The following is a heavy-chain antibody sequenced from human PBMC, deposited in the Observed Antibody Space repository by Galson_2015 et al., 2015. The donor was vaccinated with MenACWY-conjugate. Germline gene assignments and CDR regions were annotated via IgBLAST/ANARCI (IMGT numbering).Heavy chain of an antibody. V-gene: IGHV3-23*01. CDR1: GFTFSSYA. CDR2: ISGSAGST. CDR3: ARDTRGRFDY. Sequence: SLRLSCAASGFTFSSYAMSWVRQAPGKGLEWVSAISGSAGSTYYADSVKGRFTISRDNADNSVYLQMDSLRVEDTAVYYCARDTRGRFDYWGQGTLVTFSS. J-gene: IGHJ4*02.